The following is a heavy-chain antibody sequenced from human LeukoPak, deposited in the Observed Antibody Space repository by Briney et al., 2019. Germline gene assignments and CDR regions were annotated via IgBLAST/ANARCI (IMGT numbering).Heavy chain of an antibody. V-gene: IGHV3-30*18. CDR3: ANLTAGITYYYGSGSYGPSN. J-gene: IGHJ4*02. D-gene: IGHD3-10*01. CDR1: GSTFSSYG. CDR2: ISYDGSNK. Sequence: GGSLRLSCAASGSTFSSYGMHWARQAPGKGLEWVAVISYDGSNKYYADSVKGRFTISRDNSKNTLYLQMNSLRAEDTAVYYCANLTAGITYYYGSGSYGPSNWGQGTLVTVSS.